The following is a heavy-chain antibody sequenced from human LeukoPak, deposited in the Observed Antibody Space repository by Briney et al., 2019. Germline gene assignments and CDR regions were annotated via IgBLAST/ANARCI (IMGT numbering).Heavy chain of an antibody. CDR2: INTYNGNT. V-gene: IGHV1-18*01. CDR3: ARNSHGYGSGWHQFNFDY. D-gene: IGHD6-19*01. J-gene: IGHJ4*02. CDR1: GGTFSSYA. Sequence: GASVKVSCKASGGTFSSYAITWVRQAPGQGLEWMGWINTYNGNTNYAQRLQGRVTMTTDTSTSTAYMELRGLRSDDTAIYYCARNSHGYGSGWHQFNFDYWGQGTLVTVSS.